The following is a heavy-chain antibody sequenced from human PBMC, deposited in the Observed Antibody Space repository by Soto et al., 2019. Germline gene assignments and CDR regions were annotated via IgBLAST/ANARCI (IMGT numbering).Heavy chain of an antibody. CDR2: MNPNSGNT. J-gene: IGHJ6*02. V-gene: IGHV1-8*01. Sequence: ASVKVSWKASGNTFTSYDINWVRQATGQGLEWMGGMNPNSGNTSYAQKFQGRVTMTRNDSISTAYMELSSLRSEDTAVYYCARDKGSISWGGDYYYYVMDVWGQGTTVTVSS. D-gene: IGHD6-13*01. CDR3: ARDKGSISWGGDYYYYVMDV. CDR1: GNTFTSYD.